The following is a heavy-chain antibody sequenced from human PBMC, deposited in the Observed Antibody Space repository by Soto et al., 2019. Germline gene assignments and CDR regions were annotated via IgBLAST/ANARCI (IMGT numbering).Heavy chain of an antibody. V-gene: IGHV3-74*01. J-gene: IGHJ4*02. CDR3: ARGGSRWELLDY. D-gene: IGHD1-26*01. CDR1: GFTFSSYW. Sequence: GGSLRLSCAASGFTFSSYWMHWVRQAPGKGLVWVSRINNEGRSTSYGDSVKGRFTISRDNAKNTLHLQMNSLRAEDTALYYCARGGSRWELLDYWGQGTLVTVSS. CDR2: INNEGRST.